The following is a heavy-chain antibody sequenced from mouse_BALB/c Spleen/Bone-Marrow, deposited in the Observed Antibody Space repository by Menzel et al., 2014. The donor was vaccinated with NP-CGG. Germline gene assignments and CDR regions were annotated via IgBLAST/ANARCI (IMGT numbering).Heavy chain of an antibody. Sequence: GSELVRPGASVKLSCKASGYTFTSYWMHWVKQRPGQGLEWIGNNYPGSGSTNYDEKFKSKATLTVDTSPSTAYMQLSSLTSEDSAVYFCTREDRDWYFDVWGAGTTVTVSS. CDR2: NYPGSGST. J-gene: IGHJ1*01. CDR1: GYTFTSYW. CDR3: TREDRDWYFDV. V-gene: IGHV1S22*01.